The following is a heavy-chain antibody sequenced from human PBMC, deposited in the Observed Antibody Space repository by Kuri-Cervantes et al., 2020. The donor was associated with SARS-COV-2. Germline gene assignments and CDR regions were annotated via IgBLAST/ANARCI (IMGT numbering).Heavy chain of an antibody. CDR3: ARGDDYGGNYPDY. J-gene: IGHJ4*02. CDR1: GFTFDDYG. CDR2: INWNGGST. D-gene: IGHD4-23*01. Sequence: GESLKISCAASGFTFDDYGMSWVRQAPGKGLEWVSGINWNGGSTGYADSVKGRFTISRDNAKNSLYLQMNSLRAEDTALYYCARGDDYGGNYPDYWGQGTLVTVSS. V-gene: IGHV3-20*04.